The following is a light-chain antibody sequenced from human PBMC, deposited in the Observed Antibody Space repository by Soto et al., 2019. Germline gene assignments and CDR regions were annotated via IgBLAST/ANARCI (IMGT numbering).Light chain of an antibody. J-gene: IGKJ1*01. CDR2: GAS. CDR3: QQFGGSPQT. CDR1: QSVSSSY. Sequence: EIVLTQSPGTLSLSPGERATLSCRASQSVSSSYFAWYQPKPGQAPRLLIYGASTRATGIPDRFSGSGSGTDFTLTISRLEPEDLAVYYCQQFGGSPQTFGQGTKVEIK. V-gene: IGKV3-20*01.